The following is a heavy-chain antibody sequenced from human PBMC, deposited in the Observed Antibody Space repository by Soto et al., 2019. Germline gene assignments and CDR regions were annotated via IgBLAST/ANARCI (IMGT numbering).Heavy chain of an antibody. J-gene: IGHJ6*02. V-gene: IGHV1-69*01. CDR1: GGTFSSYA. D-gene: IGHD5-18*01. CDR3: ARDLGRRLHDLYYYGMDV. CDR2: FIPIFGTA. Sequence: QVQLVQSGAEVKKPGSSVKVSCKASGGTFSSYAISWVRQAPGQGLEWMGGFIPIFGTANYAQKFQGRVKITAEESTSTAYMELSSMRSEDTAVYYCARDLGRRLHDLYYYGMDVWGQGTTVTVSS.